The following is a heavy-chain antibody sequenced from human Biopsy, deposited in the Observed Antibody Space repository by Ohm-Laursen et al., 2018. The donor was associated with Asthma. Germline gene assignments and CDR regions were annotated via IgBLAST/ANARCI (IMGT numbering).Heavy chain of an antibody. J-gene: IGHJ3*02. CDR3: ARTYYDFLTGQVNDAFDI. CDR1: GYTFINYA. D-gene: IGHD3-9*01. Sequence: ASVKVSCKASGYTFINYAIHWVRQAPGQRLEWMGWINAGNGNTKYSQKFQGRVTITRDTSASTAYMDLSSLRSEDTAVYYCARTYYDFLTGQVNDAFDIWGQGTMVTVSS. CDR2: INAGNGNT. V-gene: IGHV1-3*01.